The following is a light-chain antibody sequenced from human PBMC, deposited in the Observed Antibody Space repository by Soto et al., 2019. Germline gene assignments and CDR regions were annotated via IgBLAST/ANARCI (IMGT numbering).Light chain of an antibody. CDR3: QQYNDWPPWT. J-gene: IGKJ1*01. CDR2: GAS. V-gene: IGKV3D-15*01. Sequence: LTQSPGTLSLSPGERATLSCRASQSVSNNYLAWYQQKPGQASRLLIYGASNRATGIPARFSGSGSGTEFTLTISSLQSEDFAVYYCQQYNDWPPWTFAQGTKVDIK. CDR1: QSVSNN.